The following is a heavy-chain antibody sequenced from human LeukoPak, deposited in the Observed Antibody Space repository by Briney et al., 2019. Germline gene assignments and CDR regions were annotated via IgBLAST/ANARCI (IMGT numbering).Heavy chain of an antibody. V-gene: IGHV3-23*01. J-gene: IGHJ4*02. CDR3: AKGGWDLLGHFDY. CDR2: LGISGDYA. Sequence: GGSLRLSCVASGFTLSSYAVSWVRQAPGKGLQWVSSLGISGDYAWYAGSVKGRFTISRDSSKNTLYLQMNRLGAEDTAVYYCAKGGWDLLGHFDYWGQGTLVTVSS. D-gene: IGHD1-26*01. CDR1: GFTLSSYA.